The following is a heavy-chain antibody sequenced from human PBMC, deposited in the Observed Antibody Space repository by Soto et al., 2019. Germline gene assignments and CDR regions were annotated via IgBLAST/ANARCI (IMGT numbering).Heavy chain of an antibody. Sequence: QLQLQEYGSGLVKPSQTLSLTCAVSGGSISSGGYSWSWIRQPPGKGLELIGYIYHSGSTYYNPALKSRATISVDRSTNQFSLKLSSVTAADTAVYYCARGGKTVTTFDSWGQGTLVTVSS. CDR3: ARGGKTVTTFDS. J-gene: IGHJ4*02. CDR1: GGSISSGGYS. D-gene: IGHD4-17*01. V-gene: IGHV4-30-2*01. CDR2: IYHSGST.